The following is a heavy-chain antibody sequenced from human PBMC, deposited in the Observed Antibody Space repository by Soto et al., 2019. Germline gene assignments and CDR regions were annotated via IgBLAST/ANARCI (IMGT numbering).Heavy chain of an antibody. CDR1: GFTFSSYA. CDR3: ARDQEDTAIGYYYGMDV. CDR2: ISYDGSNK. V-gene: IGHV3-30-3*01. D-gene: IGHD5-18*01. J-gene: IGHJ6*02. Sequence: QVQLVESGGGVVQPGRSLRLSCAASGFTFSSYAMHWVRQAPGKGLEWVAVISYDGSNKYYADSVKGRFTISRDNSMNTLYLQMNSLRAEDTAVYYCARDQEDTAIGYYYGMDVWGQGTTVTVSS.